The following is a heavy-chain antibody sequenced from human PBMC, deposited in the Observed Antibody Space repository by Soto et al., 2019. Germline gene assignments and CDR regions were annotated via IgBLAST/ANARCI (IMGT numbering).Heavy chain of an antibody. CDR1: GFTFSSVG. J-gene: IGHJ5*02. D-gene: IGHD3-10*01. CDR2: ISYDGGHK. Sequence: QEHLVESGGGVVQPGRSLRLSCAASGFTFSSVGMHWVRQAPGKGLEWVAVISYDGGHKDYVDSVKGRFTISRDNSKNIRDLQMNSLRVDDTAVYYCAKDRGGFDPWGQGTLVTVSS. V-gene: IGHV3-30*18. CDR3: AKDRGGFDP.